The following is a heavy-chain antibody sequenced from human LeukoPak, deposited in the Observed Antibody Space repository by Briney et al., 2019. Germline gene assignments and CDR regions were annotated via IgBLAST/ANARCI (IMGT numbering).Heavy chain of an antibody. CDR2: IIPIFGTA. V-gene: IGHV1-69*13. J-gene: IGHJ4*02. CDR1: GGTFSSDA. CDR3: ARGGVGATDGFDY. D-gene: IGHD1-26*01. Sequence: SVKVSCKASGGTFSSDAISWVRQASGQGLEWMGGIIPIFGTANYAQKFQGRVTITADESTSTAYMELSSLRSADTAVYYCARGGVGATDGFDYWGQGTLVTVSS.